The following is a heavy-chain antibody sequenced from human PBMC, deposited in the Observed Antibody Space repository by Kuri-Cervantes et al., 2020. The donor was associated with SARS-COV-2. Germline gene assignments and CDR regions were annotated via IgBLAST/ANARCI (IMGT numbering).Heavy chain of an antibody. D-gene: IGHD2-2*03. V-gene: IGHV1-46*01. CDR1: ETTFPNYD. CDR3: ARDGYCSSTSCQAGFQH. J-gene: IGHJ1*01. CDR2: INPSGGST. Sequence: ASVKVSCKAPETTFPNYDINWVRQATGQGLEWMGIINPSGGSTSYAQKFQGRVTMARDTSTSTVYMGLSSLRSEDTAVYYCARDGYCSSTSCQAGFQHWGQGTLVTVSS.